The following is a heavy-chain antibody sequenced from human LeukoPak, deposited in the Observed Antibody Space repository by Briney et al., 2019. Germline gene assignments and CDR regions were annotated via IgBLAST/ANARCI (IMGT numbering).Heavy chain of an antibody. CDR3: SRNSGYFDYFDY. CDR2: ISGNT. Sequence: PGGSLRLSCAASGFTFNSYSMNWVRQAPGKGLEWVSSISGNTYYADSVKGRFTIPRDNGKNSLYLQMNSLRVEDTAVYYCSRNSGYFDYFDYWGQGTLVTVSS. D-gene: IGHD3-22*01. CDR1: GFTFNSYS. V-gene: IGHV3-21*01. J-gene: IGHJ4*02.